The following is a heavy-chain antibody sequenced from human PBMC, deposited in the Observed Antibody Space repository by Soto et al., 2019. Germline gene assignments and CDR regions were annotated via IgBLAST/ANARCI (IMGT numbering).Heavy chain of an antibody. CDR1: GYSFANYW. CDR2: IYPGDSDT. Sequence: GESLKISCKGSGYSFANYWIGWVRQMPGKGLEWMGIIYPGDSDTRNSSSFQGQVTISADKSISTAYLQWSSLKASDTAMYYCARPREAGKYYYGVDVWGQGTTVTVSS. D-gene: IGHD6-19*01. V-gene: IGHV5-51*01. CDR3: ARPREAGKYYYGVDV. J-gene: IGHJ6*02.